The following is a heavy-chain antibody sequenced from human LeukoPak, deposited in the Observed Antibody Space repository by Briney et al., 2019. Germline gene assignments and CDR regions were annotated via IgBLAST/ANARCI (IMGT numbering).Heavy chain of an antibody. CDR1: GGSISSSSYY. V-gene: IGHV4-39*07. CDR3: ARVVVDTLYRYNWFDP. D-gene: IGHD2-2*01. CDR2: IYYSGST. J-gene: IGHJ5*02. Sequence: SETLSLTCTVSGGSISSSSYYWGWIRQPPGKGLEWIGSIYYSGSTYYNPSLKSRVTISVDTSKNQFSLKLSSVTAADTAVYYCARVVVDTLYRYNWFDPWGQGTLVTVSS.